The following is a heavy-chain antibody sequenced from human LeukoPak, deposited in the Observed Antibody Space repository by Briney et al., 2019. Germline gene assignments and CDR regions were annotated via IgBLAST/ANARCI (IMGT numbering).Heavy chain of an antibody. J-gene: IGHJ4*02. D-gene: IGHD3-22*01. CDR2: IWYDGSNK. CDR3: ARPYYYDSSGYYYFDY. V-gene: IGHV3-33*01. Sequence: GGSLRLSCAASGFSFSSYGMHWVRQGPGKGLEWVAVIWYDGSNKYYADSVKGRFTISRDNSKNTLYLQMNSLRAEDTAVYYCARPYYYDSSGYYYFDYWGQGTLVTVSS. CDR1: GFSFSSYG.